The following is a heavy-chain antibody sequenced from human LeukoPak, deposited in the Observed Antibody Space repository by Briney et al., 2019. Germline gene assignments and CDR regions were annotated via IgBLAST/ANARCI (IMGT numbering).Heavy chain of an antibody. CDR2: IKQDGSKK. CDR3: ARHRSGGSQDDAFDI. D-gene: IGHD2-15*01. V-gene: IGHV3-7*01. CDR1: EFTFSTYW. J-gene: IGHJ3*02. Sequence: GGSLRLSCAASEFTFSTYWMSWGRQAPGKGLEWVADIKQDGSKKYYVDSVKGRFTISRQNAKNSLFLQMNSLRAEDTAVYYCARHRSGGSQDDAFDIWGQGTMVTVSS.